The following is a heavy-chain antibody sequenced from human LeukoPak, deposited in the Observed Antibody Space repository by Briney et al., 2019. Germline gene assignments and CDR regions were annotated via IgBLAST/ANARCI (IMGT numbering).Heavy chain of an antibody. CDR3: AKDSSPSGYGSGWPFDY. J-gene: IGHJ4*02. D-gene: IGHD5-12*01. V-gene: IGHV3-30*02. CDR2: IRYDGSNI. CDR1: GFTFSTYG. Sequence: GGSLRLSCAASGFTFSTYGMHWVRQAPGKGLEWVAFIRYDGSNIYYADSVKGRFTISRDNSKNTLYLQMNSLRAEDTAVYYCAKDSSPSGYGSGWPFDYWGQGTLATVSS.